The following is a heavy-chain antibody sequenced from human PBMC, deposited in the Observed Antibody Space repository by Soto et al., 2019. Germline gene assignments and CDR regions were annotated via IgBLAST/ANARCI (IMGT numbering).Heavy chain of an antibody. J-gene: IGHJ4*02. CDR3: AKDNDYSNYQGSYFDY. V-gene: IGHV3-23*01. Sequence: GGSLRLSCAASGFTFSSYAMSWVRQAPGKGLEWVSAISGSGGSTYYADSVKGRFTISRDNSKNTLYLQMNSLRAEDTAVYYCAKDNDYSNYQGSYFDYWGQGTLVTVSS. CDR2: ISGSGGST. D-gene: IGHD4-4*01. CDR1: GFTFSSYA.